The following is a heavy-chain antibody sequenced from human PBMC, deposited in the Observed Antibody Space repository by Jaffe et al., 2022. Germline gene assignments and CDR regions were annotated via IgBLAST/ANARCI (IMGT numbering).Heavy chain of an antibody. CDR3: ARALIDYGDSRHWYFDL. Sequence: EVQLVESGGGVVRPGGSLRLSCAASGFTFDDYGMSWVRQAPGKGLEWVSGINWNGGSTGYADSVKGRFTISRDNAKNSLYLQMNSLRAEDTALYHCARALIDYGDSRHWYFDLWGRGTLVTVSS. CDR1: GFTFDDYG. CDR2: INWNGGST. D-gene: IGHD4-17*01. V-gene: IGHV3-20*01. J-gene: IGHJ2*01.